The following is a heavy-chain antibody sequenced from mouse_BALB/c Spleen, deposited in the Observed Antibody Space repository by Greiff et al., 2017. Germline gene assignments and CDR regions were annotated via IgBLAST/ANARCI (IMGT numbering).Heavy chain of an antibody. CDR2: IDPANGNT. D-gene: IGHD1-1*01. J-gene: IGHJ2*01. CDR3: ALITTVVADDY. CDR1: GFNIKDTY. Sequence: VQLQQSGAELVKPGASVKLSCTASGFNIKDTYMHWVKQRPEQGLEWIGRIDPANGNTKYDPKFQGKATITADTSSNTAYLQLSSLTSEDTAVYYCALITTVVADDYWGQGTTLTVSS. V-gene: IGHV14-3*02.